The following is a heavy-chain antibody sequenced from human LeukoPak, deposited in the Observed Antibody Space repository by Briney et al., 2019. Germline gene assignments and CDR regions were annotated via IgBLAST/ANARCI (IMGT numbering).Heavy chain of an antibody. J-gene: IGHJ4*02. V-gene: IGHV3-48*02. D-gene: IGHD2-15*01. CDR2: IDERNTV. CDR3: ATYSYGLRSFDY. CDR1: GFPFSSLP. Sequence: GGPLRLSCAASGFPFSSLPLNWVGQAPRKGLDGVAKIDERNTVNYADSVQGRFTVSRDNANTSLYLQMNGLRDEDTAVYYCATYSYGLRSFDYWGRGTLVTVSS.